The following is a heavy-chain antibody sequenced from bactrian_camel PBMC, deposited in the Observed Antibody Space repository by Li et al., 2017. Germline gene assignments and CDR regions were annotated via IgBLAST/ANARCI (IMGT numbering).Heavy chain of an antibody. CDR2: VNSDGTRP. CDR1: GFSFNLYA. J-gene: IGHJ4*01. Sequence: HVQLVESGGGSVQPGGSLTLSCSASGFSFNLYAMSWVRQVPGKGLEWVSSVNSDGTRPYYSDSVKGRFTISRDNATNTVYLQMNSLKPEDTAVYYCVSLVGRPLVHQGTQVTVS. D-gene: IGHD2*01. V-gene: IGHV3S9*01.